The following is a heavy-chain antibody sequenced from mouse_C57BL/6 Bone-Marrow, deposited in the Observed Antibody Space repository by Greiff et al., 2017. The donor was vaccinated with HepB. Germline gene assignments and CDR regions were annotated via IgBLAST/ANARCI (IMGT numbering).Heavy chain of an antibody. Sequence: QVQLQQPGAELVMPGASVKLSCKASGYTFTSYWMHWVKQRPGQGLEWIGEIDPSDSYTNYNQKFKGKSTLTVDKSSSTAYMQLSSLTSEDSAVYYCARFWDGAWFAYWGQGTLVTVSA. D-gene: IGHD4-1*01. J-gene: IGHJ3*01. CDR3: ARFWDGAWFAY. CDR2: IDPSDSYT. CDR1: GYTFTSYW. V-gene: IGHV1-69*01.